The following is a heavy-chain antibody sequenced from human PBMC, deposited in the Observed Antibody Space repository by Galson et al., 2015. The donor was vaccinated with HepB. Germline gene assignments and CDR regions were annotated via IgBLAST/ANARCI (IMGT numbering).Heavy chain of an antibody. CDR3: ARGLLPGIAVAFLY. CDR1: GFTFSSYA. V-gene: IGHV3-64*01. Sequence: SLRLSCAASGFTFSSYAMHWVRQAPGKGLEYVSAISSNGGSTYYANSVKGRFTISRDNSKNTLYLQMGSLRAEDMAVYYRARGLLPGIAVAFLYWGQGTLVTVSS. D-gene: IGHD6-19*01. J-gene: IGHJ4*02. CDR2: ISSNGGST.